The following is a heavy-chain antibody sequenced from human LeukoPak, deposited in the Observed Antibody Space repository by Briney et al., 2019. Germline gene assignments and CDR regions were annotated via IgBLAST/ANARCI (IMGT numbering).Heavy chain of an antibody. CDR1: GFTFSSYG. V-gene: IGHV3-30*02. D-gene: IGHD1-26*01. Sequence: PGGSLRLSCAASGFTFSSYGMHWVRQAPGKGLEWVAFIRYDGSNQYYADSVKGRFTISRDNSKNTLYLQMNSLRAEDTAVYFCAKDLRATITFDGFDIWGQGTMVTVSS. CDR3: AKDLRATITFDGFDI. CDR2: IRYDGSNQ. J-gene: IGHJ3*02.